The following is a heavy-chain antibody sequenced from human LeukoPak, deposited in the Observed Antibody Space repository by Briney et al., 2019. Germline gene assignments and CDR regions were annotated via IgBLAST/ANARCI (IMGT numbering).Heavy chain of an antibody. CDR1: GFTYSNYW. D-gene: IGHD1-26*01. Sequence: PGGSLRLSCAASGFTYSNYWMHWVRQTPGKXXXXVSRINSDASSTSXADSVKGRFTISRDRAKNTLYLQMNGLRADDTAVYYCATSLYSGTKLDYWGQGTLVTVSS. CDR2: INSDASST. V-gene: IGHV3-74*01. J-gene: IGHJ4*02. CDR3: ATSLYSGTKLDY.